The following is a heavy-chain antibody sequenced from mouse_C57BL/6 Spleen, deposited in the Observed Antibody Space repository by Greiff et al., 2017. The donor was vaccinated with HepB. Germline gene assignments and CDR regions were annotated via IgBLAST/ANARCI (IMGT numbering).Heavy chain of an antibody. V-gene: IGHV1-18*01. CDR1: GYTFTDYN. Sequence: EVQLQQSGPELVKPGASVKIPCKASGYTFTDYNMDWVKQSHGKSLEWIGDINPNNGGTNYNQKFKGKATLTVDNSSSTAYMELRSLTSEDTAVYYCARGGSNDVLGDMDDWGQGTSVTVSS. J-gene: IGHJ4*01. CDR3: ARGGSNDVLGDMDD. CDR2: INPNNGGT. D-gene: IGHD2-12*01.